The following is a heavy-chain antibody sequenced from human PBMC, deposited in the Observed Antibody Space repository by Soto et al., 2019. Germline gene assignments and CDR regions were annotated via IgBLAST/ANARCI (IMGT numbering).Heavy chain of an antibody. CDR3: ARVLGRGYDYYGIDG. J-gene: IGHJ6*02. Sequence: QVQLVESGGGVVQPGRSLRLSCTASGFNFNSYAMHWVRQAPGKGLEWVAVISYDGDNKYYADSVKGRFTISRDNSKNTLYLQMNSLRADDTAVYSCARVLGRGYDYYGIDGWGQGTTVTVSS. CDR1: GFNFNSYA. D-gene: IGHD3-10*01. V-gene: IGHV3-30-3*01. CDR2: ISYDGDNK.